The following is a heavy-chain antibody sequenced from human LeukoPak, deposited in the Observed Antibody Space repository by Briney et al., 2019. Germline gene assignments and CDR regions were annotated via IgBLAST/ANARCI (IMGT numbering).Heavy chain of an antibody. CDR1: GFTFSSYG. CDR2: IRYDGSNK. Sequence: GGSLRLSCAASGFTFSSYGMHWVRQAPGKGLEWVAFIRYDGSNKYYADSVKGRFTISRDNSKNTLYLQMNSLRAEDTAVYYCAKDGVGGSVNPLGWFDPWGQGTLVTVSS. CDR3: AKDGVGGSVNPLGWFDP. D-gene: IGHD3-10*01. J-gene: IGHJ5*02. V-gene: IGHV3-30*02.